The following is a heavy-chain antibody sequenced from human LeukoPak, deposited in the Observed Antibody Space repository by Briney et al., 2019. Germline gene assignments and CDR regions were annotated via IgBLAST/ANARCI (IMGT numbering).Heavy chain of an antibody. CDR1: GFTFSSYG. V-gene: IGHV3-33*08. D-gene: IGHD3-10*01. CDR3: ARFVGSDYTGSFDL. CDR2: IWYDGSNP. J-gene: IGHJ4*02. Sequence: GGSLRLSCVASGFTFSSYGMHWVRQAPGKGLEWLGYIWYDGSNPDYVDPVKGRFTISRDNSKNTVYLQMNSLRAEDTAVYHCARFVGSDYTGSFDLWGQGTPVTVSS.